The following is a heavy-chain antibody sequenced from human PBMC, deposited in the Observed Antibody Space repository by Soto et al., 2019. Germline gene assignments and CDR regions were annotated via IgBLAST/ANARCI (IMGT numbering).Heavy chain of an antibody. Sequence: QVQLVESGGGVVQPGRSLRLSCAASGFTFSSYAMHWVRQAPGKGLEWVAVISYDGSNKYYADSVKGRFTISRDNSKNTLYLQTNSLRAEDTAVYYCARDPHWGQGTLVTVSS. CDR3: ARDPH. V-gene: IGHV3-30-3*01. CDR2: ISYDGSNK. J-gene: IGHJ4*02. CDR1: GFTFSSYA.